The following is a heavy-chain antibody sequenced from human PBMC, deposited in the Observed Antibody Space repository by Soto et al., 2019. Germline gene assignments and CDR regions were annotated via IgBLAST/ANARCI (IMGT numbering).Heavy chain of an antibody. CDR2: IYPGDSDT. D-gene: IGHD2-2*01. Sequence: PGASLKISWKGSGYSFTRYWIGWVRQMPGKGLEWMGIIYPGDSDTRYSPSFQGQVTISADKSISTAYLQWSSLKASDTAMYYCARPHPYPLDAFDIWGQGTMVTVSS. J-gene: IGHJ3*02. CDR1: GYSFTRYW. CDR3: ARPHPYPLDAFDI. V-gene: IGHV5-51*01.